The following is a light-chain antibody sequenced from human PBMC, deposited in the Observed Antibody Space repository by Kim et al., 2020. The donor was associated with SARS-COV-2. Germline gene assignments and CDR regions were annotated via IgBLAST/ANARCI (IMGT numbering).Light chain of an antibody. CDR2: GNS. CDR3: QSYDSSLSGGVV. V-gene: IGLV1-40*01. Sequence: VTISCTGSSSNIGAGYDVHWYQQLPGTAPKLLIYGNSNRPSGVPDRFSGSKSGTSASLAITGLQAEDEADYYCQSYDSSLSGGVVFGGGTKLTVL. J-gene: IGLJ2*01. CDR1: SSNIGAGYD.